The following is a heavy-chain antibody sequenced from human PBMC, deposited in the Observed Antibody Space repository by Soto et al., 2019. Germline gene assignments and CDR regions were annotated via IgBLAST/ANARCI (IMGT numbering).Heavy chain of an antibody. J-gene: IGHJ4*02. V-gene: IGHV3-74*01. CDR2: INSDGSST. Sequence: GGSLGLSCAASGFTFSSFWMHWVRQAPGKGLLWVSRINSDGSSTFYADSVKGRFTISRDNAKNTLYLQMNSLRAEDTAVYYCASSLLTPFDYWGQGTLVTVSS. CDR3: ASSLLTPFDY. D-gene: IGHD7-27*01. CDR1: GFTFSSFW.